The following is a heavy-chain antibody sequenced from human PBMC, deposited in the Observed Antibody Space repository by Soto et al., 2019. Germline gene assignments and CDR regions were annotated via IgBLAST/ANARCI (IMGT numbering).Heavy chain of an antibody. CDR3: ARRHGDHSTFAFDI. Sequence: QVQLHESGPGLVKPSETLSLTCAVSGGGITSYYWNWIRQSPGKGLEWIGYIYFTGTTKYNTSLTSRVSISIDTSTRRFSLNLTSVTAADAAVYYCARRHGDHSTFAFDIWSQGKLVTVSS. V-gene: IGHV4-59*01. J-gene: IGHJ3*02. D-gene: IGHD4-17*01. CDR1: GGGITSYY. CDR2: IYFTGTT.